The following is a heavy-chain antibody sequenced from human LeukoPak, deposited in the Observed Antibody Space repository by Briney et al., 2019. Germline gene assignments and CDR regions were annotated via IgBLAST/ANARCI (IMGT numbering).Heavy chain of an antibody. J-gene: IGHJ4*02. D-gene: IGHD3-16*02. V-gene: IGHV1-2*02. Sequence: ASVKVSCKASGYTFTGYYMHWVRQAPGQGLEWMGWINPNSGGTNYAQKFQDRVTMTRDTSISTAYMELSRLRSDDTAVYYCARDIRLGELSLAYWGQGTLVTVSS. CDR1: GYTFTGYY. CDR2: INPNSGGT. CDR3: ARDIRLGELSLAY.